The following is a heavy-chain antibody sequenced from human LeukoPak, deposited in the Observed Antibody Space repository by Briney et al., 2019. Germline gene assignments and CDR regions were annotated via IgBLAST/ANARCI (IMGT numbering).Heavy chain of an antibody. D-gene: IGHD1-26*01. CDR3: ARGDFESGSYNDAFDI. CDR1: GFTFTNHA. V-gene: IGHV3-7*01. CDR2: IKPDGSEN. J-gene: IGHJ3*02. Sequence: GGSLRLSCAASGFTFTNHAMSWVRQAPGKGLEWVANIKPDGSENYSVDSVKGRFTISRDNAKNSLYLQMNSLRAEDTAVYYCARGDFESGSYNDAFDIWGQGTMVTVS.